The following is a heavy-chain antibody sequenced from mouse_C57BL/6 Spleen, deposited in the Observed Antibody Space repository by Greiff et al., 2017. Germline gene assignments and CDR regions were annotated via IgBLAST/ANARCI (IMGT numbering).Heavy chain of an antibody. V-gene: IGHV1-75*01. D-gene: IGHD1-1*01. CDR1: GYTFTDYD. CDR3: ARRYHYGSSYWYFDV. J-gene: IGHJ1*03. Sequence: VKLMESGPGLVKPGASVKISCKASGYTFTDYDINWVRQTPGQGLEWIGWIFRGSGSNYYTDKFKGMATLTVDKSSSTAYMMISSLTYKDSAVYFGARRYHYGSSYWYFDVWGTGTTVTVSS. CDR2: IFRGSGSN.